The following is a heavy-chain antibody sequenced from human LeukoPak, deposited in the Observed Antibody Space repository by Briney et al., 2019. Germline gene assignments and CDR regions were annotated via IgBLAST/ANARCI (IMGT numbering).Heavy chain of an antibody. CDR1: GGSVSSNGYF. D-gene: IGHD1-26*01. J-gene: IGHJ4*02. Sequence: SETLSLTCTVSGGSVSSNGYFWNWIRQPPGKGLEWIGYIYNRGSTNYNPSLKSRVTISVDTSNNQFSLRLSSVTAADTAVYFCALLQSHRPPAYWGQGTLVTVSS. V-gene: IGHV4-61*08. CDR3: ALLQSHRPPAY. CDR2: IYNRGST.